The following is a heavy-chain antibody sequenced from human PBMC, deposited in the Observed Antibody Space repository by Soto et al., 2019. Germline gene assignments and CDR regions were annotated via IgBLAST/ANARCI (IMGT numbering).Heavy chain of an antibody. CDR3: ARGQGGSPPGGMDV. Sequence: QVQLVESGGGVVHPGRALRLSCAVSGSDFTNDGMRWVRQAPGKGLEWVALISYDGTTKHYADSVKGRFTSSRDNSKNTVFLQMNSLTPADTSVYYCARGQGGSPPGGMDVWGQGTTVTVSS. V-gene: IGHV3-30*03. CDR1: GSDFTNDG. J-gene: IGHJ6*02. D-gene: IGHD3-10*01. CDR2: ISYDGTTK.